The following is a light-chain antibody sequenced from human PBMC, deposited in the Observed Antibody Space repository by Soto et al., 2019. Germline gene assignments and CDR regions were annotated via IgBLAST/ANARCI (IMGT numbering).Light chain of an antibody. CDR3: QSYDNSLSTYVFGTGTKV. CDR1: RSNIGATYD. CDR2: GNI. Sequence: QLVLTQPPSVSGAPGQRVTISCTGSRSNIGATYDVHWDQQLPGTAPKLLIYGNINRPSGVPDRFSGSKSGTSASLAITGLQAEDEADYYCQSYDNSLSTYVFGTGTKVFGTGTKLTVL. J-gene: IGLJ1*01. V-gene: IGLV1-40*01.